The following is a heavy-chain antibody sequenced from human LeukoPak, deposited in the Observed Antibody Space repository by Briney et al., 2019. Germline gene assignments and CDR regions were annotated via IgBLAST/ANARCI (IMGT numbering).Heavy chain of an antibody. CDR2: MNPNSGNT. V-gene: IGHV1-8*01. Sequence: GASVKVSCKASGYTFTSYDINWVRQATGQGLEWMGWMNPNSGNTGYAQKSQGRVTMTRNTSISTAYMELSSLRSEDTAVYYCARVIREAGYDFWSGYYRSHYYYYMDVWGKGTTVTVSS. CDR1: GYTFTSYD. J-gene: IGHJ6*03. CDR3: ARVIREAGYDFWSGYYRSHYYYYMDV. D-gene: IGHD3-3*01.